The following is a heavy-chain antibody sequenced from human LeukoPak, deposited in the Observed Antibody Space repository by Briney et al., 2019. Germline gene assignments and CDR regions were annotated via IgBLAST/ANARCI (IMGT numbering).Heavy chain of an antibody. V-gene: IGHV4-4*07. CDR3: ARAPGDYSTFYYFDY. J-gene: IGHJ4*02. CDR1: GGSISSYY. Sequence: SETLSLTCTVSGGSISSYYWSWIRQPAGKGLEWVGRIYTSGSTNYSPSLKSRVTMSVDTSKNQFSLRLSSVTAAGAAVYYCARAPGDYSTFYYFDYWGQGTLVTVSS. D-gene: IGHD2-15*01. CDR2: IYTSGST.